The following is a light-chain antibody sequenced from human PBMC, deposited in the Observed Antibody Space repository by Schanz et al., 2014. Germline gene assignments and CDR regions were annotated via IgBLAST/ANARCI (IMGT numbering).Light chain of an antibody. Sequence: EIVLTQSPGTLSLSPGERAPLSCRASQSVSSSFLAWYQQKPGQAPRLLIYGASSRATGVPDRFSGSGSGTDFTLTISRLEPEDSAVYYCQQYGSSPKNFGQGTKLEI. CDR1: QSVSSSF. CDR3: QQYGSSPKN. J-gene: IGKJ2*01. CDR2: GAS. V-gene: IGKV3-20*01.